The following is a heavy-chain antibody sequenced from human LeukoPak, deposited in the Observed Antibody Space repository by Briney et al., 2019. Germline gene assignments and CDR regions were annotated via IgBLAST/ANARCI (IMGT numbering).Heavy chain of an antibody. D-gene: IGHD4-17*01. CDR1: GYTFTGYY. CDR3: ARALTTVTDPPWFDP. V-gene: IGHV1-2*02. J-gene: IGHJ5*02. CDR2: INPNSGGT. Sequence: ASVKVSCKASGYTFTGYYMHWVRQAPGQGLEWMGWINPNSGGTNYAQKFQGRVTMTRDTSISTAYMALSRLRSDATAVYYCARALTTVTDPPWFDPWVQGTLVTVSS.